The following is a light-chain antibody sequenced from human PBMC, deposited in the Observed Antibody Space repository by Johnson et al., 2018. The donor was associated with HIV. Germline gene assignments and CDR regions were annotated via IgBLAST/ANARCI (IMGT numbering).Light chain of an antibody. CDR2: DNN. Sequence: QSILTQPPSVSAAPGQKVTISCSGSNSNIGNNYVSWYQQVPGTAPKLLIYDNNKRPSGIPDRFSGSKSGTSATLGITRLQTGDEADYYCGTWDSSLRNDFFRTGTKVTLL. CDR1: NSNIGNNY. V-gene: IGLV1-51*01. CDR3: GTWDSSLRNDF. J-gene: IGLJ1*01.